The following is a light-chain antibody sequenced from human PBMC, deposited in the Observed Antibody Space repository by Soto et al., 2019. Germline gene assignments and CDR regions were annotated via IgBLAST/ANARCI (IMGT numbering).Light chain of an antibody. CDR3: SSYTTSSTPRYV. CDR2: DVN. J-gene: IGLJ1*01. V-gene: IGLV2-14*01. Sequence: QSALTQPASVSGSPGQSITISCTGTSSDVGGYNYVSWYQQHPGKAPQLMIYDVNNRPSGVSNRFSGSKSGNTASLTISGLQAEDEADYYCSSYTTSSTPRYVFGTGTKLTVL. CDR1: SSDVGGYNY.